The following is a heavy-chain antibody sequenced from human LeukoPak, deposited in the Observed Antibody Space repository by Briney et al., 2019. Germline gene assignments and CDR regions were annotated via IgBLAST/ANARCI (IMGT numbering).Heavy chain of an antibody. CDR3: AKDPYYDSSGYYYDY. J-gene: IGHJ4*02. V-gene: IGHV3-30*18. Sequence: GGSLRLSCAASGFTFSSYGMHWVRQAPGKGLEWVAVISYDGSNKYYADSVKGRFTISRDNSKNTLYLQMNSLRAEDTAVYYCAKDPYYDSSGYYYDYWGQGTLVTVSS. CDR2: ISYDGSNK. CDR1: GFTFSSYG. D-gene: IGHD3-22*01.